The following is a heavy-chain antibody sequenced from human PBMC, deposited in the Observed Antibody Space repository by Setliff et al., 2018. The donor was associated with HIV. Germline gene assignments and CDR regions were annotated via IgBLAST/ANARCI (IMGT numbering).Heavy chain of an antibody. Sequence: SETLSLTCTVSGGSVYTASYYWAWVRQPPGKGLEWIGSIDHIGSTYYNPSLKGRVTISVDTSKNQFSLRLRAVTAADTAVYYCARAQLPPTYIDVWGSGTTVTVSS. CDR1: GGSVYTASYY. CDR2: IDHIGST. J-gene: IGHJ6*03. D-gene: IGHD2-2*01. V-gene: IGHV4-39*07. CDR3: ARAQLPPTYIDV.